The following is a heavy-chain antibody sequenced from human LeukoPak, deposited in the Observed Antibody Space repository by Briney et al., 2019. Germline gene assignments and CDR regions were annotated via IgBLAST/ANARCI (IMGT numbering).Heavy chain of an antibody. D-gene: IGHD2-21*02. CDR2: ISYDGSNK. CDR1: GFTFSSYA. J-gene: IGHJ4*02. V-gene: IGHV3-30-3*01. Sequence: GGSLGLSCAASGFTFSSYAMHCVRQAPGKGLEWVAVISYDGSNKYYADSVKGQFIISRDNSKNTLYLQMNSLRAEDTAVYYCATVRGCGGDCYYLDYWGQGTLVTVSS. CDR3: ATVRGCGGDCYYLDY.